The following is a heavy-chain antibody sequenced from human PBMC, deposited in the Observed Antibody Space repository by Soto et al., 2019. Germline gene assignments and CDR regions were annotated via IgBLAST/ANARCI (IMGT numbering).Heavy chain of an antibody. D-gene: IGHD3-10*01. J-gene: IGHJ4*02. CDR3: ARRWPRDGSGSYHFDY. Sequence: ASVKVSCKASGYTFTSYDINWVRQATGQGLEWMGWMNPNSGNTGYAQKFQGRVTMTRNTSISTAYMELSSLRSEDTAVYYCARRWPRDGSGSYHFDYWGQGTLVTVSS. CDR1: GYTFTSYD. CDR2: MNPNSGNT. V-gene: IGHV1-8*01.